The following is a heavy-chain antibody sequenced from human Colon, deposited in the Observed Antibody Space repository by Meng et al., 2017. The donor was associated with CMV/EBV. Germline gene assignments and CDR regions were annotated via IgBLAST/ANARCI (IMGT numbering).Heavy chain of an antibody. J-gene: IGHJ4*02. CDR3: ARDGVRVYTDGPSFPDF. CDR1: DSNLNSIY. CDR2: TNPKKDYT. Sequence: VHPGPAWKSLGHQGKVPCKVFDSNLNSIYPHGGAKPPEKGPGWMAWTNPKKDYTHYAQKFQGRVTITSDTSITTVYMEVSRLGSDDTAIYYCARDGVRVYTDGPSFPDFWGQGTLVTVSS. D-gene: IGHD2-8*01. V-gene: IGHV1-2*02.